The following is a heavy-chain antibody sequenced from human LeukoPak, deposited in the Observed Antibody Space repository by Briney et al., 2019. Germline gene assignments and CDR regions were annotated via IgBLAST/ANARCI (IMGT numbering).Heavy chain of an antibody. CDR1: GFTFYKSA. CDR3: ARREAEESGPIDY. D-gene: IGHD3-3*01. Sequence: RTGGSLRLSCAASGFTFYKSAMTWVRQAPGTGLEWVSAISGRGDFTYYADSVKGRFTISRDNSKNMLYLQMASLRADDTAVYYCARREAEESGPIDYRGQGTLVTVSS. V-gene: IGHV3-23*01. CDR2: ISGRGDFT. J-gene: IGHJ4*02.